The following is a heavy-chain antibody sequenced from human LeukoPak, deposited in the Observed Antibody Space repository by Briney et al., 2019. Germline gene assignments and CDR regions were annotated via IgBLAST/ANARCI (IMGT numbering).Heavy chain of an antibody. V-gene: IGHV1-69*05. Sequence: ASVKVSCKAPGGTFSSYAISWVRQAPGQGLEWMGGIIPIFGTANYAQKFQGRVTITTDESTSTAYMELSSLRSEDTAVYYCARDEINFWSGTESWFDPWGQGTLVTVSS. J-gene: IGHJ5*02. CDR1: GGTFSSYA. CDR3: ARDEINFWSGTESWFDP. D-gene: IGHD3-3*01. CDR2: IIPIFGTA.